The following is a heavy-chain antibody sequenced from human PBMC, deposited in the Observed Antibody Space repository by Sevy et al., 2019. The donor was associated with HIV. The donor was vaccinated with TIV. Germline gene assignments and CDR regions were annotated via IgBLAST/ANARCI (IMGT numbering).Heavy chain of an antibody. Sequence: VGSLRLSCAASGFTFSSNWMSWVHQAPGKGLEWVATMKEDGSEGNYVDSVKGRFTIPRDKAKNSLYLQMNSLRAEDTAVYYCVGEVVGGYSYSLDCWGQGTLVTVSS. V-gene: IGHV3-7*01. CDR1: GFTFSSNW. CDR2: MKEDGSEG. D-gene: IGHD5-18*01. J-gene: IGHJ4*02. CDR3: VGEVVGGYSYSLDC.